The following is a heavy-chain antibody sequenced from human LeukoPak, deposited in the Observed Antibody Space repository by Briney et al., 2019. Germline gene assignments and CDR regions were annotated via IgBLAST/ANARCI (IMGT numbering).Heavy chain of an antibody. CDR2: ISGSGGST. V-gene: IGHV3-23*01. J-gene: IGHJ4*02. CDR3: AKGSRYDFWSGYYD. Sequence: GGSLRLSCAASGFTFSSYAMSRVRQAPGKGLEWVSAISGSGGSTYYADSVKGRFTISRDNSKNTLYLQMNSLRAEDTAVYYCAKGSRYDFWSGYYDWGQGTLVTVSS. D-gene: IGHD3-3*01. CDR1: GFTFSSYA.